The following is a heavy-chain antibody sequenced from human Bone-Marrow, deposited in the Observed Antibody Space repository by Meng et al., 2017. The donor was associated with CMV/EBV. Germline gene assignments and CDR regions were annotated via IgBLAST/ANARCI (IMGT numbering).Heavy chain of an antibody. CDR3: ARGGGRGDYCFDY. Sequence: KVSCKGSGYSFTSYWIAWVRQMPGKGLEWMGIIYPGDSATRYSPSFQGQVTISADKSINTAYLQWSSLKASDTAMYYCARGGGRGDYCFDYWGQGTRVTGSS. D-gene: IGHD2-21*02. CDR1: GYSFTSYW. J-gene: IGHJ4*02. V-gene: IGHV5-51*01. CDR2: IYPGDSAT.